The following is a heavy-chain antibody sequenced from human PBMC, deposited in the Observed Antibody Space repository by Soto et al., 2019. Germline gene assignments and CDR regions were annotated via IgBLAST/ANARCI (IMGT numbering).Heavy chain of an antibody. J-gene: IGHJ5*02. D-gene: IGHD3-3*01. CDR1: GFPFSNAL. V-gene: IGHV3-15*01. CDR2: IKSKSDGATT. CDR3: TIALTIFGVVIDP. Sequence: GGSLRLSCAASGFPFSNALMTWVRHAPVKGLEWVGRIKSKSDGATTDYAAPVRGRFIISRDDSKNTLYLQMNSLKTEDTAVYYATIALTIFGVVIDPWGQGSLLTFSS.